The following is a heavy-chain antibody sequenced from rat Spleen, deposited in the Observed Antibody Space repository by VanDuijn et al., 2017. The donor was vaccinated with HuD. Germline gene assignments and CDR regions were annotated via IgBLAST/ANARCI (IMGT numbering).Heavy chain of an antibody. CDR1: GFTFNFYD. CDR3: ARRHYGYTDYFDY. D-gene: IGHD1-9*01. J-gene: IGHJ2*01. CDR2: ISYGDSSGHSST. V-gene: IGHV5-7*01. Sequence: EMQLVESGGGLVQPGRSMKLSCAASGFTFNFYDMAWVRQAPEKGLEWVATISYGDSSGHSSTYYRDSVKGRFTIYRDNAKSTLSLQMDSLRSEDTATYYCARRHYGYTDYFDYWGQGVMVTVSS.